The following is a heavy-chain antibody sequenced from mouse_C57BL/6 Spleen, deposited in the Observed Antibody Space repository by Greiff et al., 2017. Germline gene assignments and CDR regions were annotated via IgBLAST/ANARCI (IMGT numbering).Heavy chain of an antibody. V-gene: IGHV14-4*01. CDR2: IDPENGDT. CDR3: TTYSNDEDY. J-gene: IGHJ2*01. Sequence: EVQLQQSGAELVRPGASVKLSCTASGFTINDDYMHWVKQSPEQSLEWIGWIDPENGDTDYASKFQGKATITADTSSNTAYLQLSSLTSEDTAGDYCTTYSNDEDYWGQGTTLTVSS. D-gene: IGHD2-5*01. CDR1: GFTINDDY.